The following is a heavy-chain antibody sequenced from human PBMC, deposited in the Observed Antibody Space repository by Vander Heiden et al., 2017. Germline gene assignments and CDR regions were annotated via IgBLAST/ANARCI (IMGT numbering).Heavy chain of an antibody. V-gene: IGHV1-69*01. CDR2: IIPIVGTA. Sequence: QVQLVQSGAEVKKPGSSVKVSCKASGGTFSSYAISWVRQAPGQGLEWMGGIIPIVGTAYYAQKFQGRVTITADESTSTAYMELSSLRSEDTAVYYCARGVGSGSYYNALSYFDYWGQGTLVTVSS. CDR1: GGTFSSYA. D-gene: IGHD3-10*01. CDR3: ARGVGSGSYYNALSYFDY. J-gene: IGHJ4*02.